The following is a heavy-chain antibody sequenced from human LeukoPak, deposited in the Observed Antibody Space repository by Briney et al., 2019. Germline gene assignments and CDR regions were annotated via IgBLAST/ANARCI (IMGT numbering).Heavy chain of an antibody. D-gene: IGHD3-22*01. V-gene: IGHV4-59*01. Sequence: SETLSLTCTVSGGSISSYYWSWIRQPPGKGLEWIGYIYYSGSTNYNPSLKSRVTISIDTSKNQFSLNLASVTAADTALYFCARTDYHDSSVIYYYALDVWGQGTMVTVSS. CDR1: GGSISSYY. CDR2: IYYSGST. CDR3: ARTDYHDSSVIYYYALDV. J-gene: IGHJ3*01.